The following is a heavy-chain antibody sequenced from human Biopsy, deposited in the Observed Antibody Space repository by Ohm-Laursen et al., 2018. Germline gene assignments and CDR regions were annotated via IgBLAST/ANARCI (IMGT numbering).Heavy chain of an antibody. CDR1: GFSLNTSKVG. CDR3: AHSSTITTWNY. Sequence: PTQTLTLTCTFSGFSLNTSKVGVGWIRQPPGKALEWLALVYWDDDKRYSPSLKNRLTITKDTSKNQVVLTMTNMDPVDTATYYCAHSSTITTWNYWGQGTLVTVSS. CDR2: VYWDDDK. D-gene: IGHD3-22*01. V-gene: IGHV2-5*02. J-gene: IGHJ4*02.